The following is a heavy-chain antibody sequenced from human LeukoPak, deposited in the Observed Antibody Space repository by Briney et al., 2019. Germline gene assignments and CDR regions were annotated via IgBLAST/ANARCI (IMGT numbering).Heavy chain of an antibody. J-gene: IGHJ6*03. CDR2: ISGSGGST. Sequence: PGGSLRLSCAASGFTFDDYGMSWVRQAPGKGLEWISAISGSGGSTYYADSVKGRFTISRDNSKNTLYLQMNSLRAEDTAVYYCAKALAYYYYYMDVWGKGTTVTVSS. CDR3: AKALAYYYYYMDV. V-gene: IGHV3-23*01. CDR1: GFTFDDYG. D-gene: IGHD6-13*01.